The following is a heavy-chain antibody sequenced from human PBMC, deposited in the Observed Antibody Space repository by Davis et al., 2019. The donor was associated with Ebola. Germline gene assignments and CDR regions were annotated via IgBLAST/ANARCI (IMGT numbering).Heavy chain of an antibody. V-gene: IGHV4-34*01. Sequence: MPGGSLRLSCAVYGGSFSGYHWSWIRQPPGKGLEWIGEINHSGSTNYNPSLKSRVTISVDTSKNQFSLKLSSVTAADTAVYYCARGRVVYLRATDYWGQGTLVTVSS. J-gene: IGHJ4*02. CDR2: INHSGST. CDR1: GGSFSGYH. D-gene: IGHD2-8*02. CDR3: ARGRVVYLRATDY.